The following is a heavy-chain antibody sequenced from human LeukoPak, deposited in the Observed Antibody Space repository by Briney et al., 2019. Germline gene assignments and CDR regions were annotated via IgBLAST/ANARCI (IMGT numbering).Heavy chain of an antibody. D-gene: IGHD6-13*01. CDR2: IYYSGST. CDR3: ARGIAAAGTLIFDY. J-gene: IGHJ4*02. V-gene: IGHV4-59*08. CDR1: GGSISSYY. Sequence: SETLFLTCTVSGGSISSYYWSWIRQPPGKGLEWIGYIYYSGSTNYNPSLKSRVTISVDTSKNQFSLKLSSVAAADTAVYYCARGIAAAGTLIFDYWGQGTLVTVSS.